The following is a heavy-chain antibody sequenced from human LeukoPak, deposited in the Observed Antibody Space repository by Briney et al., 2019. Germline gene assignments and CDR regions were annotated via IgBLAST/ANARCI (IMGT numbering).Heavy chain of an antibody. Sequence: QTGGSLRLSCAASGFSFGSYGLSWVRQTPGKGLQWVSYISGNGGTTHYADSVEGRFTISRDNAKNSLYLQMSSLRAEDTAVYYCARDLDSGNYFFAYWGQGTPVTVSS. J-gene: IGHJ4*02. V-gene: IGHV3-48*04. CDR2: ISGNGGTT. D-gene: IGHD3-22*01. CDR1: GFSFGSYG. CDR3: ARDLDSGNYFFAY.